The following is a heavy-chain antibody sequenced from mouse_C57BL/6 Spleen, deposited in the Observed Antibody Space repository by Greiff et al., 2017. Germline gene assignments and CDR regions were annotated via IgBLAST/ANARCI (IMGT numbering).Heavy chain of an antibody. Sequence: EVHLVESEGGLVQPGSSMKLSCTASGFTFSDYYMAWVRQVPEKGLEWVANINYDGSSTYYLDSLKSRFIISRDNAKNILYLQMSSLKSEDTATYYCARDRRGNYYAMDYWGQGTSVTVSS. V-gene: IGHV5-16*01. CDR1: GFTFSDYY. CDR3: ARDRRGNYYAMDY. D-gene: IGHD2-1*01. CDR2: INYDGSST. J-gene: IGHJ4*01.